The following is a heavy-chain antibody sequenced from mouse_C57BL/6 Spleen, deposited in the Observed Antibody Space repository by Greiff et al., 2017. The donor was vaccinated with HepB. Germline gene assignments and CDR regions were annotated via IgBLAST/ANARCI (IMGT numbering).Heavy chain of an antibody. D-gene: IGHD1-1*01. CDR1: GYTFTDYY. CDR2: INPNNGGT. Sequence: VQLQQSGPELVKPGASVKISCKASGYTFTDYYMNWVKQSHGKSLEWIGDINPNNGGTSYNQKFKGKATLTVDKSSSTAYMELRSLTSEDSAVYYCARKRLYYGSSYWGQGTTLTVSS. V-gene: IGHV1-26*01. J-gene: IGHJ2*01. CDR3: ARKRLYYGSSY.